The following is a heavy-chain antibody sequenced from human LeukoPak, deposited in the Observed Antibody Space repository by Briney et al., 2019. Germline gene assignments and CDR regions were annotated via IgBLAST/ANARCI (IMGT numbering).Heavy chain of an antibody. CDR1: GLIFSNYW. CDR3: ARDLGLRGST. J-gene: IGHJ5*02. D-gene: IGHD5-12*01. CDR2: MYGDMREI. Sequence: PGGSLRLSCEASGLIFSNYWMHWVRQIPGKGLVWVSRMYGDMREISYADSVKGRFTISRDNAKNTVYLQMNSLRGEDTAVYYCARDLGLRGSTWGQGTLVTVSS. V-gene: IGHV3-74*01.